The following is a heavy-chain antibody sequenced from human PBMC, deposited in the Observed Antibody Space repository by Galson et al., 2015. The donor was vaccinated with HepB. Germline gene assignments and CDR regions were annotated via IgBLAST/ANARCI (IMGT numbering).Heavy chain of an antibody. D-gene: IGHD4-17*01. CDR1: GFSLSTSGVG. J-gene: IGHJ6*03. V-gene: IGHV2-5*02. CDR2: IYWDDAK. CDR3: AHSMTTEYYYYMDV. Sequence: PALVKPTQTLTLTCTFSGFSLSTSGVGVGWIRQPPGKALEWLALIYWDDAKRYSPSLNHRLTITKDTSKNQVVLIMTNMDPVDTATYYCAHSMTTEYYYYMDVWGKGTTVTVSS.